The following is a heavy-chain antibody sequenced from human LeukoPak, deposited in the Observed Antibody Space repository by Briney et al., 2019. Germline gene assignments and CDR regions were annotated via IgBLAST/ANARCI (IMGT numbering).Heavy chain of an antibody. CDR2: ISGSGGST. Sequence: GGSLRLSCAASGFTNSSYAMSWVRQAPGKGLEWVSPISGSGGSTYYADSVKGRFTISRDNSKNTLYLQMNSLRAEDTAVYYCAKSLSSWSNYFDYWGQGTLVTVSS. V-gene: IGHV3-23*01. CDR1: GFTNSSYA. J-gene: IGHJ4*02. D-gene: IGHD6-13*01. CDR3: AKSLSSWSNYFDY.